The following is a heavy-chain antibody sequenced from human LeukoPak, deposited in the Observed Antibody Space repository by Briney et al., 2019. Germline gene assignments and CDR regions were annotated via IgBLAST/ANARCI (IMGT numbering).Heavy chain of an antibody. CDR3: FFKQKTAYEI. Sequence: EGSLRVSCAASGFSFSSHGMHWVRKAPGKGLEWVAGISYDGSTKYYADSVKGRFTISRDNSKNTLYLQMNSLRAEDTAVYFFFFKQKTAYEIWGQGTMVTVSS. D-gene: IGHD2-21*01. J-gene: IGHJ3*02. CDR2: ISYDGSTK. CDR1: GFSFSSHG. V-gene: IGHV3-30*03.